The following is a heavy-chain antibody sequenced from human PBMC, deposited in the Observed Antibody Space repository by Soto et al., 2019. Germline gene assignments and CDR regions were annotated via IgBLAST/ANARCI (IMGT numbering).Heavy chain of an antibody. J-gene: IGHJ6*02. D-gene: IGHD2-15*01. CDR1: GYTFTSYA. CDR3: ARDGVVVVASPLSYYYGMDV. CDR2: INAGNGNT. V-gene: IGHV1-3*01. Sequence: QVQLVQSGAEVKKPGASVKVSCKASGYTFTSYAMHWVRQAPGQRLEWMGWINAGNGNTKYSQKFQGRVTITRDTSAGTPYMELRSLRSQDTAVYYCARDGVVVVASPLSYYYGMDVWGQGTTVTVSS.